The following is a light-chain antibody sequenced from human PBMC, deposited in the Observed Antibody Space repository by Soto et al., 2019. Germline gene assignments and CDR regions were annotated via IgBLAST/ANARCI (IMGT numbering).Light chain of an antibody. V-gene: IGKV3-11*01. Sequence: EIVLTQSPATLSLSPGERVTLSCRASQSVSSYLAWYQQKPGQAPRLLIYDASNRAAGVPARFSGSGSETDFTLTISSLEPEDFAVYYCQQRSNFITFGQGTRLEIK. CDR3: QQRSNFIT. J-gene: IGKJ5*01. CDR1: QSVSSY. CDR2: DAS.